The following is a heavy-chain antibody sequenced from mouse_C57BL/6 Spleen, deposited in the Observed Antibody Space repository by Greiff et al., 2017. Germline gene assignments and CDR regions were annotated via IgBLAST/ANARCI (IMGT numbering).Heavy chain of an antibody. CDR1: GFSLTSYG. Sequence: QVQLKESGPGLVQPSQSLSITCTVSGFSLTSYGVHWVRQSPGKGLEWLGVIWSGGSTDYNAAFISRRSISKDNSKSPVFFKMNSLQADDTAIYYCARGGFYFDYWGQGTTLTVSS. J-gene: IGHJ2*01. V-gene: IGHV2-2*01. CDR2: IWSGGST. CDR3: ARGGFYFDY.